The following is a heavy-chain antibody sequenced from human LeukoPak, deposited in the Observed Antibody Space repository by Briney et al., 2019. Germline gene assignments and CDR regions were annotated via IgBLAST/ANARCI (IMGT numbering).Heavy chain of an antibody. CDR3: AKARTPYNSGFDY. CDR2: ISASGSTT. D-gene: IGHD6-19*01. Sequence: PGGSLRLSCAASGFTFTDYAMGWVRQAPGQGLEWASTISASGSTTYYADSVRGRFTISRDNSKNTLSLQMSSPRAEDTAVYYCAKARTPYNSGFDYWGQGTLVAVSS. J-gene: IGHJ4*02. CDR1: GFTFTDYA. V-gene: IGHV3-23*01.